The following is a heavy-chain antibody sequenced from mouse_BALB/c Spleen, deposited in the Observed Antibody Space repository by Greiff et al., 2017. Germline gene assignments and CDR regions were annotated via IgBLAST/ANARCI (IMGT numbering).Heavy chain of an antibody. V-gene: IGHV7-3*02. Sequence: EVKLVESGGGLVQPGGSLRLSCATSGFTFTDYYMSWVRQPPGKALEWLGIIRNKANGYTTEYSASVKGRLTIDRDNSQSILYLQMNTLRAEDSANYDCARDTLSTTEGDFDYWGQGTTVTVSA. J-gene: IGHJ2*01. CDR3: ARDTLSTTEGDFDY. CDR1: GFTFTDYY. D-gene: IGHD1-1*01. CDR2: IRNKANGYTT.